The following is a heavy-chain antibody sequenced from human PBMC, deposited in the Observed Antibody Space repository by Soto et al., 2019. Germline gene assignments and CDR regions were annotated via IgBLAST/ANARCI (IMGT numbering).Heavy chain of an antibody. J-gene: IGHJ4*02. CDR1: GGSIGSGSYY. D-gene: IGHD3-22*01. CDR3: ARAGYDRDGGGYYYFDY. Sequence: QVQLQESGPGLVKPSQTLSLTCTVSGGSIGSGSYYWSWIRQHPGKGLEWIGYINYSGSTFYTPSLKTRLTTSIATPTHPSPLKLSSVTAADTAVYYCARAGYDRDGGGYYYFDYWGQGTLVTVSS. CDR2: INYSGST. V-gene: IGHV4-31*03.